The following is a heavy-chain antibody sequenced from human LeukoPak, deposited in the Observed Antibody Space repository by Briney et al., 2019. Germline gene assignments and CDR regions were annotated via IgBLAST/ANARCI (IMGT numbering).Heavy chain of an antibody. CDR1: GFSFSSYG. CDR3: ARYQVEYYGARSPYYFDY. Sequence: GGSLRLSCAASGFSFSSYGMSWVRQAPGKRLEWVSSISGSGDSTYYADSVKGRFTISRDNSKNTLYVQMNSLRVEDTAVYYCARYQVEYYGARSPYYFDYWGQGTLVTVSS. CDR2: ISGSGDST. J-gene: IGHJ4*02. D-gene: IGHD3-10*01. V-gene: IGHV3-23*01.